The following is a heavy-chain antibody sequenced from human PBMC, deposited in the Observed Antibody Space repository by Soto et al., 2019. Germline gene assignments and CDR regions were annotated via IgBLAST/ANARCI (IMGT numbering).Heavy chain of an antibody. D-gene: IGHD2-2*01. V-gene: IGHV3-23*01. CDR1: GFTFSSYA. CDR2: ISGSGGST. CDR3: ARDFEDIVVVPAATDYYYYYYMDV. J-gene: IGHJ6*03. Sequence: GGSLRLSCAASGFTFSSYAMSWVRQAPGKGLEWVSAISGSGGSTYYADSVKGRFTISRDNSKNTLYLQMNSLRAEDTAVYYCARDFEDIVVVPAATDYYYYYYMDVWGKGTTVTVSS.